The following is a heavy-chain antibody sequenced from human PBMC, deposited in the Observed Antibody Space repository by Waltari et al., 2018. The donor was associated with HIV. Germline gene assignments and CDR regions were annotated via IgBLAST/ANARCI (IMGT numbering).Heavy chain of an antibody. D-gene: IGHD3-3*01. J-gene: IGHJ4*02. CDR1: VFTFNAYA. Sequence: QVQLVESGGGVVTPGRSLRLSCAASVFTFNAYALHWVRQAPGKGLEWVAVILFDGSNKYYAESVKGRFTISRDNSKNTLYLQMNSLRAEDTAVYYCARGERFLEWLPKGYWGQGTLVTVSS. V-gene: IGHV3-30*01. CDR3: ARGERFLEWLPKGY. CDR2: ILFDGSNK.